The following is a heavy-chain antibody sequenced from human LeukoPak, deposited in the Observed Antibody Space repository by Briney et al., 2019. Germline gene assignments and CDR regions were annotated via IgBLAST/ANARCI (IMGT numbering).Heavy chain of an antibody. CDR3: ASYDSSGYYYSYFDY. J-gene: IGHJ4*02. D-gene: IGHD3-22*01. Sequence: TGGSLRLSCAASGFTFSSYEMNWVRQAPGKGPEWVSYISSSGSTIYYADSVKGRFTISRDNAKNSLYLQMNSLRAEDTAVYYCASYDSSGYYYSYFDYWGQGTLVTVSS. CDR1: GFTFSSYE. V-gene: IGHV3-48*03. CDR2: ISSSGSTI.